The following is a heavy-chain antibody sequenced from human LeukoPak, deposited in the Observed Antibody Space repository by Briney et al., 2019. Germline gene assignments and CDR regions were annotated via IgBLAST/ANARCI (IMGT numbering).Heavy chain of an antibody. CDR1: GXTFSSYG. Sequence: GRSLRLSCAASGXTFSSYGVHWVRQAPGKGLEWVAVIWYDGSNKYYADSVKGRFTISRDNSKNTLYLQMNSLRDEDTAVYYCARDTYYHYYDSSGYYIDYWGQGTLVTVSS. CDR2: IWYDGSNK. V-gene: IGHV3-33*01. J-gene: IGHJ4*02. CDR3: ARDTYYHYYDSSGYYIDY. D-gene: IGHD3-22*01.